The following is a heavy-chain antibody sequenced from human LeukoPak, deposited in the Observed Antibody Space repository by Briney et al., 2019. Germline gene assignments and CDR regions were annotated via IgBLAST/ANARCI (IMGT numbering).Heavy chain of an antibody. CDR1: GGFISSSTYD. J-gene: IGHJ4*02. CDR3: ARDDLYFD. CDR2: IDYTGST. D-gene: IGHD3-16*01. V-gene: IGHV4-39*07. Sequence: SETLSLTCTVSGGFISSSTYDWGWLRQPPGKGLEWIGSIDYTGSTNYNPSLKRRVTISVDTSKNQFSLKLASLTAADTAVYFCARDDLYFDWGQGTLVTVSS.